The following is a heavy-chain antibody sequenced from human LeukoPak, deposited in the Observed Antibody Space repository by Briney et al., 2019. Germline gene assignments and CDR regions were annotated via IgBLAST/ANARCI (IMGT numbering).Heavy chain of an antibody. CDR2: ISGSGGST. V-gene: IGHV3-23*01. CDR1: GFTFSSYG. CDR3: AKAYGTNGYYQLPIDF. D-gene: IGHD3-22*01. J-gene: IGHJ4*02. Sequence: GGSLRLSCAASGFTFSSYGMSWVRQAPGKGLEWVSAISGSGGSTYYADSVKGRFTISRDNSRNTLYLQLNSLRAEDTALYYCAKAYGTNGYYQLPIDFWGRGTLVTVSS.